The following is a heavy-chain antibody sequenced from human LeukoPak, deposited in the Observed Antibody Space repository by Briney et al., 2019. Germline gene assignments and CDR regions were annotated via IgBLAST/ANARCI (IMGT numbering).Heavy chain of an antibody. J-gene: IGHJ4*02. D-gene: IGHD2-2*01. CDR1: GGTFSSYA. CDR3: ARDRFEYCSSTSCYAFDY. CDR2: IIPIFGIA. Sequence: SVKVSRKASGGTFSSYAISWVRQAPGQGLEWMGRIIPIFGIANYAQKFQGRVTITADKSTSTAYMELSSLRSEDTAVYYCARDRFEYCSSTSCYAFDYWGQGTLVTVSS. V-gene: IGHV1-69*04.